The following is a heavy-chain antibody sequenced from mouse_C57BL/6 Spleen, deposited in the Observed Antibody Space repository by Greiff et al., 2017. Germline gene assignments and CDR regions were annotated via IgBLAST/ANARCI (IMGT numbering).Heavy chain of an antibody. Sequence: QVTLKVSGPGILQPSQTLSLTCSFSGFSLSTFGMGVGWIRQPSGKGLEWLAHIWWDDDKYYNPALKSRLTISKDTSKNQVFLKIANVDTADTATYYCARIPSYYYGSIYWHFDVWGTGTTVTVSS. V-gene: IGHV8-8*01. CDR3: ARIPSYYYGSIYWHFDV. D-gene: IGHD1-1*01. CDR2: IWWDDDK. CDR1: GFSLSTFGMG. J-gene: IGHJ1*03.